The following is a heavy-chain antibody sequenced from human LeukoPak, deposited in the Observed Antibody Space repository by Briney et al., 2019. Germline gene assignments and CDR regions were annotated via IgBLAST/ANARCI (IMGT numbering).Heavy chain of an antibody. Sequence: PSETLSLTCTVSGGSISSSSNYWAWIRQPPGKGLEWIGSIYYSGSTYYNPSLKSRVTISVDTSKNQFSLKLSSVTAADTAVYYCARGTYNTFDYWGQGTLVTVSS. J-gene: IGHJ4*02. V-gene: IGHV4-39*01. CDR2: IYYSGST. CDR3: ARGTYNTFDY. D-gene: IGHD1-1*01. CDR1: GGSISSSSNY.